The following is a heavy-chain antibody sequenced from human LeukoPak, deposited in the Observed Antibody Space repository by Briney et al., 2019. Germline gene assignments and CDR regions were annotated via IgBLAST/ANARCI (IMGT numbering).Heavy chain of an antibody. CDR2: ISSNGGST. J-gene: IGHJ3*02. CDR1: GFTFSSYA. CDR3: AREENYDSTGWGAFDI. D-gene: IGHD3-22*01. V-gene: IGHV3-64*01. Sequence: GGSLRLSCTASGFTFSSYAMHWVRQAPGKGLEYVSAISSNGGSTYYANSVKGRFTISRDNSKNTLYLQMGSLRAEDMAVYYCAREENYDSTGWGAFDIWDERSMHPVSS.